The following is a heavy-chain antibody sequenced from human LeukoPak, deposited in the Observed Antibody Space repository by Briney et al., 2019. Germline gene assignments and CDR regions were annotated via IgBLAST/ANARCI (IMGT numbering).Heavy chain of an antibody. Sequence: PSETLSLTCAVYGGSFSGYYWSWIRQPPGKGLEWIGEINHSGSTNYNPSLKSRVTISVDTSKNQFSLKLSSATAADTAVYYCARDDFWSRPGDVWGKGTTVTVSS. CDR3: ARDDFWSRPGDV. D-gene: IGHD3-3*01. CDR1: GGSFSGYY. J-gene: IGHJ6*04. V-gene: IGHV4-34*01. CDR2: INHSGST.